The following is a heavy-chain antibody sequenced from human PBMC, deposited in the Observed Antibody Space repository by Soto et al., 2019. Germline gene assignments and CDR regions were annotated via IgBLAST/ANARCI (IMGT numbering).Heavy chain of an antibody. CDR3: ARVADY. CDR1: GGSINSGGYS. Sequence: QLQLQESGSGLVKPSQTLSLTCAVSGGSINSGGYSWSWIRQPPGKGLEWIGYIYHSGRTYYNPALKRRVTISGDRTTNQLSLKLSSVTAADTAVYYCARVADYWGQGTLVTVSS. CDR2: IYHSGRT. V-gene: IGHV4-30-2*01. J-gene: IGHJ4*02.